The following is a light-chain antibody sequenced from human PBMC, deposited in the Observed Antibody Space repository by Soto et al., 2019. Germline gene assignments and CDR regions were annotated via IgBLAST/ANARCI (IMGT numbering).Light chain of an antibody. CDR2: RNN. CDR1: SSNIGSDF. V-gene: IGLV1-47*01. J-gene: IGLJ3*02. CDR3: AAWDHSLSGWM. Sequence: QSVLTQPPSASATPGQRVTISCSGSSSNIGSDFVFWYQQLPGTAPKLLIYRNNQRPSGVPDRFSGSKSGTSASLAISGLRSEDEADYYRAAWDHSLSGWMIGGGTKLTVL.